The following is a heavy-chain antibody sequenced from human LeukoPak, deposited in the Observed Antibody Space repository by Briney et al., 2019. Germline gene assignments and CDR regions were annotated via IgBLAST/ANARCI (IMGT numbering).Heavy chain of an antibody. CDR3: AKDYIRIGSSGLRTGAFDI. CDR2: IWHDGSYE. CDR1: GFIFKNYG. Sequence: PGGSLRLSXAASGFIFKNYGMHWVRQAPGKGLEWVAVIWHDGSYEDYGDSAKGRFSISRDNSKNTVYLQMDSLRAEDTAVYYCAKDYIRIGSSGLRTGAFDIWGQGTRVTVSS. D-gene: IGHD3/OR15-3a*01. V-gene: IGHV3-33*06. J-gene: IGHJ3*02.